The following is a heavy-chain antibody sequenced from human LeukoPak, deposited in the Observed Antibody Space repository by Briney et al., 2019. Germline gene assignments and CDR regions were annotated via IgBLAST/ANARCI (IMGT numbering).Heavy chain of an antibody. J-gene: IGHJ4*02. V-gene: IGHV3-21*01. CDR2: ISGSSSYI. CDR3: AFAMIDDWVYDY. Sequence: GGSLRLSCAASGFTFSSYSMYWVRQAPGKGLEWVSSISGSSSYIYYADPVKGRFTISRDNAKNSLYLQMNSLRAEDTAVYYCAFAMIDDWVYDYWGQGTLVTVSS. CDR1: GFTFSSYS. D-gene: IGHD3-22*01.